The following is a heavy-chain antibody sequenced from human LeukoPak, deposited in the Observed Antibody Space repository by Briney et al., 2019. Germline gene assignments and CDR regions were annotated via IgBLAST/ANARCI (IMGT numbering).Heavy chain of an antibody. Sequence: SETLSLTCTVSGGSISSGGHFWSWIRQHPGQGLEWIGYIHDTGNSYYNPSLKSRLTILVDTSKDQFSLRLSSLTAADTAVYYCARGYGPFDPWGQGTLVTVSS. D-gene: IGHD5-12*01. CDR2: IHDTGNS. V-gene: IGHV4-31*03. CDR3: ARGYGPFDP. CDR1: GGSISSGGHF. J-gene: IGHJ5*02.